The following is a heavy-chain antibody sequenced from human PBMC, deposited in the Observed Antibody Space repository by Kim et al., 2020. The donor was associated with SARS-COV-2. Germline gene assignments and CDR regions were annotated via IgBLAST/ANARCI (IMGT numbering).Heavy chain of an antibody. D-gene: IGHD6-6*01. Sequence: SETLSLTCTVSGGSISSSSYYWGWIRQPPGKGLEWIGSIYYSGSTYYNPSLKSRVTISVDTSKNQFSLKLSSVTAADTAVYYCARRWRIAARRNAFDIWGQGTMVTVSS. J-gene: IGHJ3*02. CDR3: ARRWRIAARRNAFDI. CDR2: IYYSGST. CDR1: GGSISSSSYY. V-gene: IGHV4-39*01.